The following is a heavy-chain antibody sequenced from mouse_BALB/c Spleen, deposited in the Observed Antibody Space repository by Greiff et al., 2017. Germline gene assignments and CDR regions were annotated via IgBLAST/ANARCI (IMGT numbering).Heavy chain of an antibody. J-gene: IGHJ2*01. V-gene: IGHV1S22*01. CDR3: ARDYRYDY. D-gene: IGHD2-14*01. Sequence: LQQPGSELVRPGASVKLSCKASGYTFTSYWMHWVKQRPGQGLEWIGNIYPGSGSTNYDEKFKSKATLTVDTSSSTAYMQLSSLTSEDSAVYYCARDYRYDYWGQGTTLTVSS. CDR1: GYTFTSYW. CDR2: IYPGSGST.